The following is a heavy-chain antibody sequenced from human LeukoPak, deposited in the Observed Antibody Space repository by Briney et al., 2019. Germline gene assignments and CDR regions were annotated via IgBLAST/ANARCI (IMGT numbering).Heavy chain of an antibody. J-gene: IGHJ3*02. D-gene: IGHD3-3*01. CDR1: GYTFTGYY. CDR3: ARGVYDFWSGPTDAFDI. Sequence: ASVKVSCKASGYTFTGYYMHWVRQAPGQGLEWMGRIHPNSGGTNYAQKFQGRVTMTRDTSISTAYMELSRLRSDDTAVYYCARGVYDFWSGPTDAFDIWGQGTMVTVSS. CDR2: IHPNSGGT. V-gene: IGHV1-2*06.